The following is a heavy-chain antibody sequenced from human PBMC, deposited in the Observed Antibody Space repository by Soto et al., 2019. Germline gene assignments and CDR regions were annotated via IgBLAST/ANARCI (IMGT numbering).Heavy chain of an antibody. CDR3: AKPYFYDRLPYYFDY. J-gene: IGHJ4*02. Sequence: GGSLRLSCAASGFTFSSYAMSWVRQAPGKGLEWVSAISGSGGSTYYADSVKGRFTISRDNSKNTLYLQMNSLRAEDTAVYYCAKPYFYDRLPYYFDYWGQGTLVTVSS. CDR1: GFTFSSYA. V-gene: IGHV3-23*01. D-gene: IGHD3-22*01. CDR2: ISGSGGST.